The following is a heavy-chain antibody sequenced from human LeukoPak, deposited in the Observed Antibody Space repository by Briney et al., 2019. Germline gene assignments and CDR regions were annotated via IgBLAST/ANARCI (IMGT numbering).Heavy chain of an antibody. CDR1: GYTLTELS. J-gene: IGHJ5*02. CDR2: FDPEDGET. D-gene: IGHD3-22*01. CDR3: ATSLVPDSSGYYQNWFDP. V-gene: IGHV1-24*01. Sequence: RASVKVSCKVSGYTLTELSMHWVRQTPGKGLEWMGGFDPEDGETIYAQKFQGRVTMTEDTSTDTAYMELSSLRSEDTAVYYCATSLVPDSSGYYQNWFDPWGQGTLVTVSS.